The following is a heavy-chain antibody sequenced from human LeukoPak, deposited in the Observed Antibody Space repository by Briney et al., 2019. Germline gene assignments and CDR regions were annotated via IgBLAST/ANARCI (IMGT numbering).Heavy chain of an antibody. CDR3: AKDRANSYTFDI. Sequence: GGSLRLSCAASGFTFSSYVTSWVRQAPGKGLEWVSTISGIGVSVYYADSVKGRFTISRDNSKNTLYLQMNSLRAEDTAVYYCAKDRANSYTFDIWGQGTMVTVSS. J-gene: IGHJ3*02. CDR2: ISGIGVSV. D-gene: IGHD4/OR15-4a*01. CDR1: GFTFSSYV. V-gene: IGHV3-23*01.